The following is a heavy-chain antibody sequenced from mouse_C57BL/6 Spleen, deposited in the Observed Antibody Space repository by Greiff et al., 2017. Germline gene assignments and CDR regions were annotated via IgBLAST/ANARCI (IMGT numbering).Heavy chain of an antibody. CDR1: GYSFTDYN. Sequence: EVQLQQSGPELVKPGASVKLSCKASGYSFTDYNMHWVKQSHGRSLVWIGYIIPNYGGTSYNQKFKGKATLNVNKSSSTAYMELRSLTAEDYAVYDCARCGILCWFAYWGKGTLVTVSA. D-gene: IGHD1-1*01. V-gene: IGHV1-22*01. J-gene: IGHJ3*01. CDR2: IIPNYGGT. CDR3: ARCGILCWFAY.